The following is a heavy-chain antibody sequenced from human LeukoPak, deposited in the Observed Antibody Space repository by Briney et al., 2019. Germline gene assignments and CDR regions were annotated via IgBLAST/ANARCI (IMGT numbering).Heavy chain of an antibody. Sequence: GGSLRLSCAASGFTLSRYWMSWVRQAPGKGLEWVTNIKQDGSEKYYVDSVKGRFTISRDNAKNSLYLQMNSLRAEDTAVYYCARDPRPYSSWSYYFDYWGQGTLVTVSS. V-gene: IGHV3-7*01. CDR2: IKQDGSEK. J-gene: IGHJ4*02. D-gene: IGHD6-13*01. CDR3: ARDPRPYSSWSYYFDY. CDR1: GFTLSRYW.